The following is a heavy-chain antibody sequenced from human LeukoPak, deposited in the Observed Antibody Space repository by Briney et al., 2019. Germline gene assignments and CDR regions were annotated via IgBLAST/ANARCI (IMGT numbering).Heavy chain of an antibody. V-gene: IGHV3-48*04. Sequence: GGSLRLSCAASGFTFSSFTMNWVRQAPGKGPEWVSYISNSGATIYYADSVKGRFTISRDNAKSSLFLQMNSLRAEDTGVYYCARATFSSSGHSYWGQGTLVTVSS. CDR3: ARATFSSSGHSY. CDR2: ISNSGATI. J-gene: IGHJ4*02. D-gene: IGHD6-13*01. CDR1: GFTFSSFT.